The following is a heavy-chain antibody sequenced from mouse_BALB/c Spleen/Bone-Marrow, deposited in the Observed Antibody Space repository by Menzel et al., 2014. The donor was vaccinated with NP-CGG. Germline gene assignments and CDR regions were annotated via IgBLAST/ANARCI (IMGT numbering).Heavy chain of an antibody. J-gene: IGHJ4*01. Sequence: VQLKDSGPGLVKPSQSLSLTCTVTGYSITSDYAWNWIRQFPGNKLEWMGYISYSGNTNYNPSLKSRISITRDTSKNQFFLQLSSVTTEDTATYYCARGGYDDAMDYWGQGTSVTVSS. V-gene: IGHV3-2*02. CDR1: GYSITSDYA. D-gene: IGHD2-2*01. CDR3: ARGGYDDAMDY. CDR2: ISYSGNT.